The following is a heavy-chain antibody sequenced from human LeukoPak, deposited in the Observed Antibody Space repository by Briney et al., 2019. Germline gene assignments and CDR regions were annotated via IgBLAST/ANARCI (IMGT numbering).Heavy chain of an antibody. CDR1: GFTFSSYG. V-gene: IGHV3-33*01. Sequence: GRSLRLSCAASGFTFSSYGMHWVRQAPGKGLEWVAAIWYDGSNKYYADSVKGRFTISRDNSKNTLYLQMNSLKTEDTGVYYCTSTLGYWGQGTPVTVSS. CDR3: TSTLGY. CDR2: IWYDGSNK. J-gene: IGHJ4*02.